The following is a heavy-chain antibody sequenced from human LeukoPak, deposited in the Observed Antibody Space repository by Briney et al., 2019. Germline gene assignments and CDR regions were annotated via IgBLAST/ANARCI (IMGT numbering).Heavy chain of an antibody. CDR3: AREGPRGNSQFGY. Sequence: GGSLRLSCAASGFTFSNYGMHWVRQAPGKGLEWVALIWYDGSNKYYTDSVKGRLTISRDNSKDTLFLQMNGLRAEDTAVYYCAREGPRGNSQFGYWGQGTLVTVSS. V-gene: IGHV3-33*01. D-gene: IGHD2/OR15-2a*01. CDR2: IWYDGSNK. J-gene: IGHJ4*02. CDR1: GFTFSNYG.